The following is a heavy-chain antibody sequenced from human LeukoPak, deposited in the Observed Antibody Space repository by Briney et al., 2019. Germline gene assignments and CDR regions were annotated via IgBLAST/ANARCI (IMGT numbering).Heavy chain of an antibody. J-gene: IGHJ2*01. CDR1: GYTFTGYL. V-gene: IGHV1-2*02. CDR2: ISPNSGDT. D-gene: IGHD4-17*01. CDR3: VRGLTTVATWLYL. Sequence: ASVKVSCKPSGYTFTGYLMHWVRQAPGQGLEWMGWISPNSGDTKYAQKFQGRITMTRDTSISTAYMELSRLRSDDTAVYYCVRGLTTVATWLYLWGRGTLVTVSS.